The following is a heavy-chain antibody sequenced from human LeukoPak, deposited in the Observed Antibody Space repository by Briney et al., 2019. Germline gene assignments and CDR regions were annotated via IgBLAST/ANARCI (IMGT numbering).Heavy chain of an antibody. CDR2: IKQDGSEK. V-gene: IGHV3-7*01. Sequence: PGGSLRLSCAASGFTFSSYWMSWVRQAPGKGLEWVANIKQDGSEKYYVDSVKGRFTISRDNAKNSLYLQMNSLRAEDTAVYYCARDRRYDFWSGIYYYMDVWGKGTTVTVSS. J-gene: IGHJ6*03. D-gene: IGHD3-3*01. CDR1: GFTFSSYW. CDR3: ARDRRYDFWSGIYYYMDV.